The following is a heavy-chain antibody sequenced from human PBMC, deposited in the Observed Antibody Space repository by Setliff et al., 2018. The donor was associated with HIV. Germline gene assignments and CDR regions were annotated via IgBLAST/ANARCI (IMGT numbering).Heavy chain of an antibody. D-gene: IGHD5-12*01. CDR3: ATLGDLGIVAQYAFDI. CDR2: FDPESGET. Sequence: GASVKVSCKVSEDTLTELSMHWVRQAPGKGLEWMGGFDPESGETIYARKFQGRVTMTEDTSTDTAYMELSSLTPEDTAIYYCATLGDLGIVAQYAFDIWGQGTMVTVSS. CDR1: EDTLTELS. V-gene: IGHV1-24*01. J-gene: IGHJ3*02.